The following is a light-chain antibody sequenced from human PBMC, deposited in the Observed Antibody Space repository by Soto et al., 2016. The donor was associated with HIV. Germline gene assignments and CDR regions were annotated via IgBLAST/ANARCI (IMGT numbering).Light chain of an antibody. CDR2: DDN. J-gene: IGLJ3*02. CDR3: QVWDSRNDHRV. V-gene: IGLV3-21*02. CDR1: NIEDKS. Sequence: SYVLTQPPSVSVTPGETARITCGGNNIEDKSVHWYQQKPGQAPVLVVYDDNDRPSGIPERFSGSNFGNTATLTISRVEAGDEADYHCQVWDSRNDHRVFGGGTKLTVL.